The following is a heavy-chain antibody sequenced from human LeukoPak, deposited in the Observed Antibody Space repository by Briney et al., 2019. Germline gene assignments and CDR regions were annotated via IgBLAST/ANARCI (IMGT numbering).Heavy chain of an antibody. CDR3: ARSGGYYYDSSVRGAFDI. V-gene: IGHV3-48*01. J-gene: IGHJ3*02. Sequence: GGSLRLSCAASGFTFSSYSMNWVRQAPGKGLEWVSYISSSSSTIYYADSVKGRFTISRDNSKNTLYLQMNSLRAEDTAVYYCARSGGYYYDSSVRGAFDIWGQGTMVTVSS. CDR2: ISSSSSTI. D-gene: IGHD3-22*01. CDR1: GFTFSSYS.